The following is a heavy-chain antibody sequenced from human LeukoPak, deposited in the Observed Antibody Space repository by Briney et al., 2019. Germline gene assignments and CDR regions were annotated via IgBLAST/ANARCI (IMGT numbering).Heavy chain of an antibody. J-gene: IGHJ4*02. V-gene: IGHV4-59*01. CDR3: ARGEYQLLPFDY. Sequence: PSETLSLTCTVSGGSISRYYWSWIRQPPGKGLEWIGYIYYSGSTNYNPSLKRRGTISSDTSKTQFSLHLSSVTAADTAVYYCARGEYQLLPFDYWGQRTLVTVSS. CDR1: GGSISRYY. D-gene: IGHD2-2*01. CDR2: IYYSGST.